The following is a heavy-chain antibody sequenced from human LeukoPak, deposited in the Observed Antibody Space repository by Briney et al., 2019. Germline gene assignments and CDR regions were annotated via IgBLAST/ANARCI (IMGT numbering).Heavy chain of an antibody. Sequence: GGSLRLSCAASGFTFSSYAMSWVRQAPGKGLEWVSAISGSGGSTYYADSVKGRFTISRDNSKNTLYLQMNSLRAEDTAVYYCARVSRYSSSWDVWGQGTTVTVSS. J-gene: IGHJ6*02. CDR2: ISGSGGST. CDR3: ARVSRYSSSWDV. CDR1: GFTFSSYA. D-gene: IGHD6-13*01. V-gene: IGHV3-23*01.